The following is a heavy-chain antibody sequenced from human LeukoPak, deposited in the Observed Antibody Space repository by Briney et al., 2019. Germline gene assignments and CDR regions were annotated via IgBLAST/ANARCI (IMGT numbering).Heavy chain of an antibody. Sequence: PSETLSLTCPVSGGSVSSSRYYWGWIRQPPGKGLEWIGSIYYTGSTYYKPSLKSRVTISVDASKNQISLKLSSVTAADTAVYFCARHESFDYLSPIDSWGQGTLVTASS. J-gene: IGHJ4*02. D-gene: IGHD3-9*01. CDR2: IYYTGST. CDR1: GGSVSSSRYY. V-gene: IGHV4-39*01. CDR3: ARHESFDYLSPIDS.